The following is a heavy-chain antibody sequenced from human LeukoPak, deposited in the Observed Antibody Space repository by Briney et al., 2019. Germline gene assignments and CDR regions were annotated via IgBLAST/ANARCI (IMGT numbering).Heavy chain of an antibody. V-gene: IGHV3-7*01. CDR1: GFTFSFHW. Sequence: GGPVRLSCAASGFTFSFHWMSWVRQAPGKGLEWVANIKEDGRDKYYVDSVKGRFTISRDNSKNSLYLQMNSLRAEDTAVYFCARHSNKYDYDSSGHSRGFDYWGQGTLVSVSS. J-gene: IGHJ4*02. CDR3: ARHSNKYDYDSSGHSRGFDY. CDR2: IKEDGRDK. D-gene: IGHD3-22*01.